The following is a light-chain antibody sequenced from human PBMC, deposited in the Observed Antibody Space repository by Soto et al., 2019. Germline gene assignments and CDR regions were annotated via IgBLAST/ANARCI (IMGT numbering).Light chain of an antibody. CDR2: DVS. CDR3: TSYTTSSTLV. CDR1: SSDIGNYNY. Sequence: QSALTQPASVSGSPGQSITISCAGTSSDIGNYNYVSWYQQYPGKAPKLMIYDVSSRPSGVSSRFSGSKSGNTASLTISGLQAEDEADYYRTSYTTSSTLVFGGGTKLTVL. V-gene: IGLV2-14*01. J-gene: IGLJ2*01.